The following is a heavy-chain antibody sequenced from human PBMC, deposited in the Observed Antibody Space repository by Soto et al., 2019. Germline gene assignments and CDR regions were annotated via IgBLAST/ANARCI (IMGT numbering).Heavy chain of an antibody. CDR1: GVPFSAAW. Sequence: EVHLVESGGGLVKPGESLRLSCTLSGVPFSAAWMNWVRQAPGKGLEWVGRIKSRGGGGTTHYAAPVQGRFTISRDDSKNTPYLQMNSLKTEDTAIYYCTYQGDFYDRLDSWGQGTLVTVSS. J-gene: IGHJ4*02. V-gene: IGHV3-15*07. CDR2: IKSRGGGGTT. D-gene: IGHD3-22*01. CDR3: TYQGDFYDRLDS.